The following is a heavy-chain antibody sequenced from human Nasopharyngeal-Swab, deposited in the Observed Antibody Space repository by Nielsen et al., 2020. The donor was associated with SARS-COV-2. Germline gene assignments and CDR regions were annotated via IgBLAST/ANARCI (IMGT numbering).Heavy chain of an antibody. Sequence: WIRQPPGKGLEWASFISSSGSHKYYADSMKGRFTISRDNAKSSLYLQLSSLRAEDTAVYYCARVEEYYYGSGSLSDNWGQGTLVTVSS. D-gene: IGHD3-10*01. V-gene: IGHV3-21*01. CDR3: ARVEEYYYGSGSLSDN. J-gene: IGHJ4*02. CDR2: ISSSGSHK.